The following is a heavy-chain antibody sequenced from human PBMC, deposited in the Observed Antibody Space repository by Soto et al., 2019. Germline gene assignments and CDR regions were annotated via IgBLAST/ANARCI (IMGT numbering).Heavy chain of an antibody. V-gene: IGHV5-51*01. CDR1: GYRFKSYW. CDR3: VRGDVGDTFWDTFYFDY. CDR2: IFPRDSDT. D-gene: IGHD3-16*01. J-gene: IGHJ4*02. Sequence: TGESLKISCKGFGYRFKSYWIGWVRQMPGKGPEWMGIIFPRDSDTRYSPSFQGRVTISADESLSTAFLQWNSLKASDTAIYYCVRGDVGDTFWDTFYFDYWGQGTLVTVSS.